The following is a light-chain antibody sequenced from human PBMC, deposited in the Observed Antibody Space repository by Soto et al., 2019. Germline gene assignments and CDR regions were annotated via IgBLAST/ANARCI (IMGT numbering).Light chain of an antibody. J-gene: IGLJ1*01. CDR1: SGDVGGYNY. Sequence: QAVVTQPRSVSGSLGQSVTISCTGTSGDVGGYNYVSWYQKQSGQAPKLMIYDVSKRPSGVPDRFSGSKSGNTASLTISGLQAEDEADYYCCSYVGNYTPYVFGTGTKLTVL. CDR2: DVS. CDR3: CSYVGNYTPYV. V-gene: IGLV2-11*01.